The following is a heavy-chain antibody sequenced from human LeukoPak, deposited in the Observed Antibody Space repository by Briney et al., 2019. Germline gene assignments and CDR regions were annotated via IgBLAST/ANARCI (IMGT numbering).Heavy chain of an antibody. J-gene: IGHJ4*01. CDR1: GFTFSSYA. CDR2: ISYDGSNK. Sequence: PGRSLRLSCAASGFTFSSYAMHWVRQAPGKGLEWVAVISYDGSNKYYADSVKGRFTISRDNSKNTLYLQMNSLRAEDTAVYYCARTLKPGIAVAGTHYWGXGTLVTVSS. D-gene: IGHD6-19*01. CDR3: ARTLKPGIAVAGTHY. V-gene: IGHV3-30-3*01.